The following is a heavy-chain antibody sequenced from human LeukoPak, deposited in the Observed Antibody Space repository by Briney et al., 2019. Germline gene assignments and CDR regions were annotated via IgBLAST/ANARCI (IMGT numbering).Heavy chain of an antibody. Sequence: ASVKVSCKASGYTFTSYGISWVRQAPGQGLEWMGWISAYNGNTNYAQKLQGRVTMTTDTSTSTAYMELRSLRSDDTAVYYCARARRNPATTESDYWGQGTLVTVSS. J-gene: IGHJ4*02. D-gene: IGHD4-17*01. CDR1: GYTFTSYG. CDR3: ARARRNPATTESDY. V-gene: IGHV1-18*01. CDR2: ISAYNGNT.